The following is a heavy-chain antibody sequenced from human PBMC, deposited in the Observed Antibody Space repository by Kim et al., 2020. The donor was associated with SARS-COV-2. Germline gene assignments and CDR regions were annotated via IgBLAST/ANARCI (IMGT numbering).Heavy chain of an antibody. J-gene: IGHJ4*02. CDR1: GFTFSSYA. V-gene: IGHV3-30*04. CDR2: ISYDGSNK. CDR3: ARDPSGSGYGHCSGGSCYFDY. D-gene: IGHD2-15*01. Sequence: GGSLRLSCAASGFTFSSYAMHWVRQAPGKGLEWVAVISYDGSNKYYADSVKGRFTISRDNSKNTLYLQMNSLRAEDTAVYYCARDPSGSGYGHCSGGSCYFDYWGQGTLVTVSS.